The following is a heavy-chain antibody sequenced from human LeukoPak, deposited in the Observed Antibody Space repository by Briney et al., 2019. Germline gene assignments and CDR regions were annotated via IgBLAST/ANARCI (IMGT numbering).Heavy chain of an antibody. CDR3: ARDSGYSHAFDI. CDR2: IYHSGST. J-gene: IGHJ3*02. CDR1: GGSISSGGYS. V-gene: IGHV4-30-2*01. D-gene: IGHD3-22*01. Sequence: SETLSLTCAVSGGSISSGGYSWSWIRQPPGKGLEWIGYIYHSGSTYYNPSLKSRVTISVDRSKNQFSLKLSSVTAADTAVYYCARDSGYSHAFDIWGQGTIVTVSS.